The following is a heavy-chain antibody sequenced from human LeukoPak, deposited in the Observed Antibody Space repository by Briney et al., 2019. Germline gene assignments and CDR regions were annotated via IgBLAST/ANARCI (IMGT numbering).Heavy chain of an antibody. CDR2: IKDSGSP. CDR1: GGSFSGYS. D-gene: IGHD6-19*01. J-gene: IGHJ4*02. V-gene: IGHV4-34*01. Sequence: PSETLSLTCAVYGGSFSGYSWTWIRQPPGKGLEGIGEIKDSGSPTFNPSLKSRVTMSVDTYNNQFSVRLSSLAAADTAVYYCARGRFSGLPRATTSQFDYWGQGTLVTVSS. CDR3: ARGRFSGLPRATTSQFDY.